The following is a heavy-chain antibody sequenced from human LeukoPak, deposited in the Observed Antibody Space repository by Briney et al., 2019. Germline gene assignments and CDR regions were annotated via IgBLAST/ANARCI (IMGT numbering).Heavy chain of an antibody. CDR2: FDPEDGET. V-gene: IGHV1-24*01. CDR1: GYTLTELS. CDR3: ATERYSSGWYDY. Sequence: ASVKVSCKVSGYTLTELSMHWVRQAPGKGLEWMGGFDPEDGETIYAQKFQGRVTVTEDTSTDTAYMELSSLRSEDTAVYYCATERYSSGWYDYWGQGTLVTVSS. J-gene: IGHJ4*02. D-gene: IGHD6-19*01.